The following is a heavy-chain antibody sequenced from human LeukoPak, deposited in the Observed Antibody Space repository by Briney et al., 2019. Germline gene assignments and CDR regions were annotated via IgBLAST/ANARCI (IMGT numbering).Heavy chain of an antibody. J-gene: IGHJ3*02. V-gene: IGHV4-30-2*01. CDR3: AGSLRRDAFDI. D-gene: IGHD5-12*01. Sequence: SETLSLTCAVSGGSISSGGYSWSWIRQPPGKGLEWIGYIYHSGSTYYNPSLKSRVTISVDRSKNQFSLKLSSVTAADTAVYYCAGSLRRDAFDIWGQGTMVTVSS. CDR2: IYHSGST. CDR1: GGSISSGGYS.